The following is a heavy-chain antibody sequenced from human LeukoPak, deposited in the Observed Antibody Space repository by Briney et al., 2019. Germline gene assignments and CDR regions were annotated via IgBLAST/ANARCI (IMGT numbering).Heavy chain of an antibody. CDR1: GYTFNGYY. Sequence: ASVKVSCKASGYTFNGYYKHWVRQAPGQGLEWMGWINPNSGGTNYAQKFQGRVTMTRDTSISTAYMELSRLRSDDTAMYYCAKSSGWKYNIDYWGQGTLVTVSS. CDR2: INPNSGGT. J-gene: IGHJ4*02. D-gene: IGHD6-19*01. CDR3: AKSSGWKYNIDY. V-gene: IGHV1-2*02.